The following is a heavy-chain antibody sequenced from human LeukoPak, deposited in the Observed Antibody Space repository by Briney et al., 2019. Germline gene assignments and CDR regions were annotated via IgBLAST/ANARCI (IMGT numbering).Heavy chain of an antibody. J-gene: IGHJ4*02. Sequence: GGSLRLSCTVSGFTFGDYAMSWVRQAPGKGLEWVGFIRSKAYGGTTEYAASVKGRFTISRDDSKSIAYLQMNSLKTEDTAVYYCTRLEQRLDADYWGQGTLVTVSS. CDR3: TRLEQRLDADY. CDR2: IRSKAYGGTT. CDR1: GFTFGDYA. V-gene: IGHV3-49*04. D-gene: IGHD6-25*01.